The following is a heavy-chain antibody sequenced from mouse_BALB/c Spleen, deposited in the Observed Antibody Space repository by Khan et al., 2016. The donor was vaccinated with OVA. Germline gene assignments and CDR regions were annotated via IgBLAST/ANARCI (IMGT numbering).Heavy chain of an antibody. V-gene: IGHV6-6*02. CDR1: GFTFSNYW. J-gene: IGHJ2*01. Sequence: EVKLEESGGGLVQPGGSMKLSCVASGFTFSNYWMNWVRQSPEKGLEWVAEIRLKSDDYVSHSALSVHGRFTITREDSKSSVNLQMNNLRAEDTGIYYCWIRQWGQGTTLTVSS. CDR3: WIRQ. CDR2: IRLKSDDYVS.